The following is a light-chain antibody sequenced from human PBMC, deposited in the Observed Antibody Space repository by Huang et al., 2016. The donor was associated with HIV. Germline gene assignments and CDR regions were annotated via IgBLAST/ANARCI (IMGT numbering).Light chain of an antibody. Sequence: EIVMTQSPATLSVSPGERATLSCRASQSVNNNFAWYQQKPGQAPRLLIYGASTRATDIPAKFSGSGSGTEFTLTINSLQSEDSAVDYCQQYDNWPETFGQGTKLEIK. CDR1: QSVNNN. V-gene: IGKV3-15*01. CDR3: QQYDNWPET. CDR2: GAS. J-gene: IGKJ2*01.